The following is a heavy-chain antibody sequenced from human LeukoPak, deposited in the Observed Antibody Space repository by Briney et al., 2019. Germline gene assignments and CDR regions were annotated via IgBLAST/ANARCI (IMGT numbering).Heavy chain of an antibody. V-gene: IGHV3-23*01. D-gene: IGHD3-9*01. Sequence: GGSLRLSCAASGFTFSSYAMSWVRQAPGKGLEWVSAISGSGGSTYYADSVKGRFTISRDNSKNTLYLHMNSLRAEDTAVYYCAKDDDTLTGYYIGPHAFDIWGQGTMVTVSS. CDR1: GFTFSSYA. CDR3: AKDDDTLTGYYIGPHAFDI. J-gene: IGHJ3*02. CDR2: ISGSGGST.